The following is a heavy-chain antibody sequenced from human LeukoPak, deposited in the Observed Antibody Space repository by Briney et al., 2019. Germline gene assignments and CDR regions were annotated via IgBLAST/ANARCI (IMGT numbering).Heavy chain of an antibody. Sequence: ESGPTLVNPTQTLTLTCTFSGFSLSTSGVGVGWIRQPPGKALEWLALIYWNDDKRYSPSLKSRLTITKDTSKNQVVLTVTNMDPVDTATYYCARAYGPDLHFDYWGQGTLVTVSS. V-gene: IGHV2-5*01. J-gene: IGHJ4*02. D-gene: IGHD3-10*01. CDR1: GFSLSTSGVG. CDR2: IYWNDDK. CDR3: ARAYGPDLHFDY.